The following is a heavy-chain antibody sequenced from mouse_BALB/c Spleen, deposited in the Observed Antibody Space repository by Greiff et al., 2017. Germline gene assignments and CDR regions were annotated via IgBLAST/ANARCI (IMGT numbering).Heavy chain of an antibody. CDR2: IYPGNVNT. D-gene: IGHD1-2*01. CDR3: ARGDYGYHFDY. V-gene: IGHV1S56*01. CDR1: GYTFTSYY. Sequence: VQLQQSGPELVKPGASVRISCKASGYTFTSYYIHWVKQRPGQGLEWIGWIYPGNVNTKYNEKFKGKATLTADKSSSTAYMQLSSLTSEDSAVYFCARGDYGYHFDYWGQGTTLTVSS. J-gene: IGHJ2*01.